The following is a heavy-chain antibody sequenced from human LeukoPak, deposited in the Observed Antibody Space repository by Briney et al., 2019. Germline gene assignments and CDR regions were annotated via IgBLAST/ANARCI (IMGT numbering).Heavy chain of an antibody. CDR1: GYTSTGYY. V-gene: IGHV1-2*02. CDR3: ATTSYDILTGYEGRVAFDI. J-gene: IGHJ3*02. Sequence: ASVKVSCKASGYTSTGYYMHWVRQAPGQGLEWMGWINPNSGGTNYAQKFQGRVTMTEDTSTDTAYMELSSLRSEDTAVYYCATTSYDILTGYEGRVAFDIWGQGTMVTVSS. D-gene: IGHD3-9*01. CDR2: INPNSGGT.